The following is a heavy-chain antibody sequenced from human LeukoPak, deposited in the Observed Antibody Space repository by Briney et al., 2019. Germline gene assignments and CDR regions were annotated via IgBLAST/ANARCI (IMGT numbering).Heavy chain of an antibody. CDR1: GYTFTNYF. Sequence: GASVKVSCKASGYTFTNYFMHWVRQAPGQGLEWMGIINPSGGGTSYAQKFQGRVTMTRDMSTSTVYMELNSLRSGDTAVYFCARVDGGPDYWGQGTQVTVSS. CDR2: INPSGGGT. J-gene: IGHJ4*02. V-gene: IGHV1-46*01. CDR3: ARVDGGPDY. D-gene: IGHD4-23*01.